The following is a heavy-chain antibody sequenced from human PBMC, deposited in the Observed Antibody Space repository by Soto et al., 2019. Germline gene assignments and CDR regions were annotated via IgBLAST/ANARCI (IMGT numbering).Heavy chain of an antibody. V-gene: IGHV3-64*01. Sequence: EVQLVESGGGLVQPGGSLRLSCAASGFTFSSYAMHWVRQAPGKGLEYVSAISSNGGSTYYANSVKGRFTISRDNSKKTLYFQMGSLRAEDMAVYDCARVATVTTGGGFAYWGQGTLVTVSS. J-gene: IGHJ4*02. D-gene: IGHD4-17*01. CDR3: ARVATVTTGGGFAY. CDR2: ISSNGGST. CDR1: GFTFSSYA.